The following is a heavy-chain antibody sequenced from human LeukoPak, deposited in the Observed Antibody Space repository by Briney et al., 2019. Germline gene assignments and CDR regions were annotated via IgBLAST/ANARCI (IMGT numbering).Heavy chain of an antibody. Sequence: SETLSLTCAISDEPFSGYYWGWIRQPPGKGLELVGEINRNGNTDYNPSLKSRVSMSIDTSKNQFSLKLISVTAADTAVYYCARLVPERFFQLNPEGYYDYWGQGTLGTVSS. V-gene: IGHV4-34*01. CDR1: DEPFSGYY. J-gene: IGHJ4*02. CDR3: ARLVPERFFQLNPEGYYDY. CDR2: INRNGNT. D-gene: IGHD3-3*01.